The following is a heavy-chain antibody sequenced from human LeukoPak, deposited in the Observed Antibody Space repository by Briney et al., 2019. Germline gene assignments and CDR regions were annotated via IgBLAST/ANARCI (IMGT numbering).Heavy chain of an antibody. CDR2: IYYSGST. CDR3: ARDRVTFGGVTHFDY. V-gene: IGHV4-31*03. J-gene: IGHJ4*02. D-gene: IGHD3-16*01. CDR1: GGSISSGGYY. Sequence: PSETLSLTCTVSGGSISSGGYYWSWIRQHPGKGLEWIGYIYYSGSTYYNPSLKSRVTISVDTSKNQFSLKLSSVTAADTAVYYCARDRVTFGGVTHFDYWGQGTLVTVSS.